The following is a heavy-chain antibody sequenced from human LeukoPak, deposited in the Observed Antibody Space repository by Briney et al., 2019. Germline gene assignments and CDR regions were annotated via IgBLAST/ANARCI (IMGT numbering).Heavy chain of an antibody. CDR3: ATYDSSGYKFDY. CDR1: GGSISSYF. CDR2: IYYSGST. Sequence: SETLSLTCTVSGGSISSYFWSWIRQPPGKGLEWIGYIYYSGSTNYNPSLKSRVTISVGTSKNQFSLKPSSVTAADTAVYYCATYDSSGYKFDYWGQGTLVTVSS. J-gene: IGHJ4*02. V-gene: IGHV4-59*08. D-gene: IGHD3-22*01.